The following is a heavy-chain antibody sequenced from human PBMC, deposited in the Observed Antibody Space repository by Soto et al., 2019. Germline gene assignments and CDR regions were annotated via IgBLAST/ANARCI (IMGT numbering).Heavy chain of an antibody. CDR1: GFTFNNAW. V-gene: IGHV3-15*01. Sequence: EVQLVESGGGLVKPGGSLRLSCAASGFTFNNAWMSWVRQAPGKGLEWAGRIKSKTDGGTTDYAAPVKGRFTISRDDSKNTLYLQMNSLKTEDTAVYYCTTAGNYEGRPFDFWGQGTPVTVSS. J-gene: IGHJ4*02. CDR2: IKSKTDGGTT. CDR3: TTAGNYEGRPFDF. D-gene: IGHD4-4*01.